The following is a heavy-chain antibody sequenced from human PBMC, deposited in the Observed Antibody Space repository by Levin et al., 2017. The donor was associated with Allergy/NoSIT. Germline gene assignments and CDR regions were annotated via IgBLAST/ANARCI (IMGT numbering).Heavy chain of an antibody. CDR1: GFIFSSCW. CDR3: AREDTSMVESTLLDY. CDR2: IKGDGSSI. V-gene: IGHV3-74*01. J-gene: IGHJ4*02. Sequence: GGSLRLSCAASGFIFSSCWMHWVRQAPGKGLVWVSRIKGDGSSISYADSVKGRFTISRDNAKNTLYLQMNSLRGEDTAVYYCAREDTSMVESTLLDYWGQGTLVTVSS. D-gene: IGHD5-18*01.